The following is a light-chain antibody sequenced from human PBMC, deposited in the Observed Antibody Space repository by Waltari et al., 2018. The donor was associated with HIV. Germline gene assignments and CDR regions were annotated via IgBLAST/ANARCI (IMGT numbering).Light chain of an antibody. CDR1: RSDVGGYNY. J-gene: IGLJ3*02. V-gene: IGLV2-11*01. Sequence: QSALTQPRSVSGSPGQSVTISCTETRSDVGGYNYVSWYQQHPGKAPKVMSYDVSKRPSGVPDRFSGSKSGNTASMTISGLQAEDEADYYCLLSYSGARPGVFGGGTKLTVL. CDR3: LLSYSGARPGV. CDR2: DVS.